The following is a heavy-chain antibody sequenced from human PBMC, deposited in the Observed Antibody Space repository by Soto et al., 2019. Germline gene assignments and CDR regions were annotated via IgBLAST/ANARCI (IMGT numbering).Heavy chain of an antibody. CDR1: GFTVTSNY. CDR3: ARDIATIAFDI. D-gene: IGHD1-26*01. CDR2: FYPAGYT. Sequence: GGSLILSCAASGFTVTSNYMSWVRQAPGRGLEWVSIFYPAGYTNYADSVKGRFTISRDNAKNSLYLQMNSLSAEDTAVYYCARDIATIAFDIWGQGTMVTVSS. J-gene: IGHJ3*02. V-gene: IGHV3-66*01.